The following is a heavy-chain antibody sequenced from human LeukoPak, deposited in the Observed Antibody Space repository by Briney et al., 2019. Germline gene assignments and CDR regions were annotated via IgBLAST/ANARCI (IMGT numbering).Heavy chain of an antibody. CDR1: GASVTTYY. D-gene: IGHD1-26*01. J-gene: IGHJ4*02. CDR2: IDYTGDT. Sequence: SETLSLTCSVSGASVTTYYWTWIRQPPGKGLESIAYIDYTGDTNYNPSLKSRVAISIDTSKSQISLNLTSVTAADTGVYCCARVRGASYIDSWGQGIQVIVSS. CDR3: ARVRGASYIDS. V-gene: IGHV4-59*02.